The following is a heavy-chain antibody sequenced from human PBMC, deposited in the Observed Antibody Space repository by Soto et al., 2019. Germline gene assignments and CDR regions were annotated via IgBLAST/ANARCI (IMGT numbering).Heavy chain of an antibody. Sequence: QVQLQQSGSLLKRPGSSVKISCQASGDTFITHTLTWVRQAPGQGPEWVGRIIPMLGITDYAQKFQGRVTLTADTSTSTAYMVLGSLKSVDAAVYYCARDQYCSVSTCVGYPDGWGTGTTLTVSS. CDR1: GDTFITHT. CDR3: ARDQYCSVSTCVGYPDG. V-gene: IGHV1-69*08. D-gene: IGHD2-15*01. J-gene: IGHJ6*03. CDR2: IIPMLGIT.